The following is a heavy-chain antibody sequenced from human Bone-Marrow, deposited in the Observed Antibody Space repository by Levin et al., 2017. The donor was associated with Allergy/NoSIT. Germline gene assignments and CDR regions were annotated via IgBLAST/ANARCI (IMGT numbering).Heavy chain of an antibody. J-gene: IGHJ4*02. D-gene: IGHD6-6*01. V-gene: IGHV3-30*18. Sequence: SCAASGFSFSSYGMHWVRQAPGKGLEWVALISYDGSNEYYGDSVKGRFTISRDNSKNTLYLQMNSLRTEDTAVYYCAKDLYSSSSVGAFDYWGQGTLVTVSS. CDR2: ISYDGSNE. CDR1: GFSFSSYG. CDR3: AKDLYSSSSVGAFDY.